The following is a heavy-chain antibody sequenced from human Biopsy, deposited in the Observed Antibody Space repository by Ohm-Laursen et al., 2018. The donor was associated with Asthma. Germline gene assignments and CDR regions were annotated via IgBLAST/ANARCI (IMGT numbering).Heavy chain of an antibody. CDR3: ARTYCTLNTCYASFDH. V-gene: IGHV1-18*04. D-gene: IGHD2-2*01. J-gene: IGHJ4*02. Sequence: ASVKVSCKASGYSFELNGMSWVRQRPGQGLEWMGWISDYLENPNHAQKFQGRVNMTYDRSTNTAYMELKSLRTDDTAVYFCARTYCTLNTCYASFDHWGQGTLVAVSS. CDR2: ISDYLENP. CDR1: GYSFELNG.